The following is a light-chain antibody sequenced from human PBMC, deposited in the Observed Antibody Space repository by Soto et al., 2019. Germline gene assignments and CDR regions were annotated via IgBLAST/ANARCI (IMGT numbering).Light chain of an antibody. CDR1: QSVSSSY. Sequence: EIVLTQSPGTLSLSPGERATLSCGASQSVSSSYVAWYQQKPGQAPRLLIYGASSRATGIPDRFSGSGSGTDFTLTISRLEPEDFAVYFCQQYGRSVPITFGQGTRLEIK. CDR2: GAS. J-gene: IGKJ5*01. V-gene: IGKV3-20*01. CDR3: QQYGRSVPIT.